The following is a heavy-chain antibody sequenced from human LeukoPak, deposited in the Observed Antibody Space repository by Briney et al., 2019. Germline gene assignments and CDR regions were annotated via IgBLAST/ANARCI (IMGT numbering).Heavy chain of an antibody. D-gene: IGHD2-15*01. J-gene: IGHJ6*02. V-gene: IGHV1-8*01. Sequence: ASVKVSCKASGYTFTSYDINWVRQATGQGLEWMGWMNPNSGNTGYAQKFQGRVTMTRNTSISTAYMELSSLRSEDTAVYYCARGGSVVAATPSYGMDVWGQGTTVTVSS. CDR3: ARGGSVVAATPSYGMDV. CDR1: GYTFTSYD. CDR2: MNPNSGNT.